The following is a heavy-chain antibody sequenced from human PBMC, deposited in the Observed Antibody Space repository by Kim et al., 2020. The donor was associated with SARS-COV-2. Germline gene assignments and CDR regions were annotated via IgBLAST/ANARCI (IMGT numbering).Heavy chain of an antibody. Sequence: SVKVSCKASGGTFSSYAISWVRQAPGQGLEWMGGIIPIFGTANYAQKFQGRVTITADKSTSTAYMELSSLRSEDTAVYYCASSIPVVPAAFYYGMDVWGQGTTVTVSS. CDR2: IIPIFGTA. J-gene: IGHJ6*02. D-gene: IGHD2-2*01. V-gene: IGHV1-69*06. CDR1: GGTFSSYA. CDR3: ASSIPVVPAAFYYGMDV.